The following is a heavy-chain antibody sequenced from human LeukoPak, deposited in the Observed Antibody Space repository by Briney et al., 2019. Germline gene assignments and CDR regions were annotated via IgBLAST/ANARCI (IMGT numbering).Heavy chain of an antibody. V-gene: IGHV3-23*01. J-gene: IGHJ4*02. CDR1: GFTFSSYA. CDR2: ISGSGGST. D-gene: IGHD3-22*01. Sequence: GGSLRLSCAASGFTFSSYAMSWVRQAPGKGLEWVSAISGSGGSTYYADSVKGRFTISRDNAKNSLYLQMNSLRAEDTAVYYCARWAGGYYKNFDYWGQGILVTVSS. CDR3: ARWAGGYYKNFDY.